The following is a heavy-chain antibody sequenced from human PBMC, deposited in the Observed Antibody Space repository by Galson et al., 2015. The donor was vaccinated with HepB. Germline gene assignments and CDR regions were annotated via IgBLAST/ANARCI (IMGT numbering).Heavy chain of an antibody. CDR3: ARDRARGYSGYEASFKY. V-gene: IGHV3-7*03. J-gene: IGHJ4*02. CDR1: GFTFSSYW. CDR2: IKQDGSEK. D-gene: IGHD5-12*01. Sequence: SLRLSCAASGFTFSSYWMSWVRQAPGKGLEWVANIKQDGSEKYYVDSVKGRFTISRDNAKNSLYLQMNSLRAEGTAVYYCARDRARGYSGYEASFKYWGQGTLVTVSS.